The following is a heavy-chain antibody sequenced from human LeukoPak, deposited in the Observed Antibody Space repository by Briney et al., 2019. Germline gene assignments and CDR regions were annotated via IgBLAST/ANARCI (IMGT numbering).Heavy chain of an antibody. V-gene: IGHV4-39*07. CDR2: IYYSGST. J-gene: IGHJ3*02. D-gene: IGHD5-12*01. Sequence: SETLSLTCTVSGGSISSSSYYWGWIRQPPGKGLEWIGSIYYSGSTYYNPSLKSRVTISVDTSKNQFSLKLSSVTAADTAVYYCARDIPSTPRGYSGYEGPENDAFDIWGQGTMVTVSS. CDR3: ARDIPSTPRGYSGYEGPENDAFDI. CDR1: GGSISSSSYY.